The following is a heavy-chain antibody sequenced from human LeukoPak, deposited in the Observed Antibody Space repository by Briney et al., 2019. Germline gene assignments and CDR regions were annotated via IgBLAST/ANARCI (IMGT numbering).Heavy chain of an antibody. Sequence: GYSVKVSCKASGGSLKNFAISWVRQAPGQGPEWMGGFNHIYGTTNYAQKFQGRVTITVDDSTNIAYLDLSSLRSDDTALYYCARRAEWFSWTRLDAFDIWGQGTMVTVSS. CDR3: ARRAEWFSWTRLDAFDI. D-gene: IGHD3-3*01. V-gene: IGHV1-69*01. CDR2: FNHIYGTT. CDR1: GGSLKNFA. J-gene: IGHJ3*02.